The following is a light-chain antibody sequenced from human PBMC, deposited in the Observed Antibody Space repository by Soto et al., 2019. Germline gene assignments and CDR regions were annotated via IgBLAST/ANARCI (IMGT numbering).Light chain of an antibody. V-gene: IGKV1-39*01. Sequence: DIQMTQSPSSLSASVGDRVTISCRASQSISRFLNWYQQKPGKAPKLLIYASSTLQGGVPSSFSGSGSGTDFTLTISSLQPEDVSTYFCQQSYRTPYTFGQGTKLDIK. CDR3: QQSYRTPYT. J-gene: IGKJ2*01. CDR1: QSISRF. CDR2: ASS.